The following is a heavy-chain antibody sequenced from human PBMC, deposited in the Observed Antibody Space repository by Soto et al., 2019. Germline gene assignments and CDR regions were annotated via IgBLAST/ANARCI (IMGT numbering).Heavy chain of an antibody. CDR3: AKASGTGGFDAFDI. D-gene: IGHD1-1*01. V-gene: IGHV3-9*01. CDR1: GFTFDDYA. Sequence: EVQLLESGGGLVQPGRSLRLSCAASGFTFDDYAMHWVRQAPGKGLEWVSGISWNSGSIGYADSVKGRFTISRDNAKNSLYLQMNSLRAEDTALYYCAKASGTGGFDAFDIWGQGTMVTVSS. J-gene: IGHJ3*02. CDR2: ISWNSGSI.